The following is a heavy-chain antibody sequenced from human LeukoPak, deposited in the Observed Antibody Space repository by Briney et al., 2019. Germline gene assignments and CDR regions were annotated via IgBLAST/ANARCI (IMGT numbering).Heavy chain of an antibody. V-gene: IGHV3-7*01. J-gene: IGHJ4*02. CDR1: GFTFSSNW. D-gene: IGHD2-15*01. CDR2: IRQDGSDK. Sequence: PGGSLRLSSAASGFTFSSNWMSWVRQAPGKGLEWVANIRQDGSDKYNMDSVKGRFTISRDNAKNSLSLQMSSLRVEDTAVYYCARDRDCGDGGCYPHFDYWGQGVRATVSS. CDR3: ARDRDCGDGGCYPHFDY.